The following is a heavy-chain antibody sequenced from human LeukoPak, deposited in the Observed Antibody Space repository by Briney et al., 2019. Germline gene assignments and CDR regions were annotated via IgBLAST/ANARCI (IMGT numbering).Heavy chain of an antibody. CDR3: ARLAEVYDSSGYYNWFDP. CDR2: IYYSGST. CDR1: GGSISSSSYY. V-gene: IGHV4-39*01. Sequence: ASETPSLTCTVSGGSISSSSYYWGWIRQPPGKGLEWIGSIYYSGSTYYNPSLKSRVTISVDTSKNQFSLKLSSVTAADTAVYYCARLAEVYDSSGYYNWFDPWGQGTLVTVSS. D-gene: IGHD3-22*01. J-gene: IGHJ5*02.